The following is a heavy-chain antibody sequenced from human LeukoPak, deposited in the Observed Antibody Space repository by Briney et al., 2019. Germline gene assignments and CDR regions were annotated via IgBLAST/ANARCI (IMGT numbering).Heavy chain of an antibody. Sequence: SETLSLTCTVSGGSISNYYWNWIRQPPGKGLEWIGYIYYSGSTNYNPSLKSRVTISVDTSKNQFSLKLSSVTAADTAVYYCARGPVGGTTYNDGDAFDIWGQGTMVTVSS. J-gene: IGHJ3*02. CDR3: ARGPVGGTTYNDGDAFDI. CDR1: GGSISNYY. V-gene: IGHV4-59*01. CDR2: IYYSGST. D-gene: IGHD1-7*01.